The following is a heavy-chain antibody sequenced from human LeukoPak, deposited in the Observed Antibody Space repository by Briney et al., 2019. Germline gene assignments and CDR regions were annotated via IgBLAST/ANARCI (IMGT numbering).Heavy chain of an antibody. Sequence: GGSLRLSCAASGFTFSSYAMSWVRQAPGKGLEWVSAIGGSGGSTYYADSVEGRFTISRDNSKNTLYLQMNSLRAEDTAVYYCAKCPLGSGREGYYYYGMDVWGQGTTVTVSS. CDR2: IGGSGGST. D-gene: IGHD2-15*01. J-gene: IGHJ6*02. CDR1: GFTFSSYA. V-gene: IGHV3-23*01. CDR3: AKCPLGSGREGYYYYGMDV.